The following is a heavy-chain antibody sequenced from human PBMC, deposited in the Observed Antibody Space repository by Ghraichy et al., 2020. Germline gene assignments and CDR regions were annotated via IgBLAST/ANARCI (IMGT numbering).Heavy chain of an antibody. D-gene: IGHD6-19*01. CDR2: IYYSGST. Sequence: SETLSLTCTVSGGSISSYYWSWIRQPPGKGLEWIGYIYYSGSTNYNPSLKSRVTISVDTSKSQFSLKLNSVTAADTAVYYCARAFTSGWYFDYWGQGTLVTVSS. CDR3: ARAFTSGWYFDY. J-gene: IGHJ4*02. V-gene: IGHV4-59*01. CDR1: GGSISSYY.